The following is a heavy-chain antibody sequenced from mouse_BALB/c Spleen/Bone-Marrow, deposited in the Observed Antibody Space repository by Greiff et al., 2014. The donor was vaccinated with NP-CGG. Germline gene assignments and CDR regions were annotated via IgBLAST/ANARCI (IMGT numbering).Heavy chain of an antibody. CDR3: ALLYGNYDY. CDR2: IDPANGNT. CDR1: GFNIKDTY. V-gene: IGHV14-3*02. J-gene: IGHJ2*01. D-gene: IGHD2-10*02. Sequence: EVKVEESGAELVKPGASVKLSCTASGFNIKDTYMHWVKQRPEQGLEWIGRIDPANGNTKYDPKFQGKATITADTSSNTAYPQLSSLTSEDTAVYYCALLYGNYDYWGQGTTLTVSS.